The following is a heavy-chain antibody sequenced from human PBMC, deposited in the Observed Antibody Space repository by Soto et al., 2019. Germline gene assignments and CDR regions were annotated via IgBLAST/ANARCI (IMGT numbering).Heavy chain of an antibody. V-gene: IGHV3-7*01. CDR2: IKQDGSEK. CDR3: ARPEYSSSSYGMDV. Sequence: GGSLRLSCAASGFTFSSYWMSWVRQAPGKGLEWVANIKQDGSEKYYVDSVKGRFTISRDNAKNSLYLQMNSLRDEDTAVYYCARPEYSSSSYGMDVWGQGTTVTVS. CDR1: GFTFSSYW. J-gene: IGHJ6*02. D-gene: IGHD6-6*01.